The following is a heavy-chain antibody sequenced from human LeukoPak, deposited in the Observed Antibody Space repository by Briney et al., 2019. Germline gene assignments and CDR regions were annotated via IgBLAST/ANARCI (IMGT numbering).Heavy chain of an antibody. V-gene: IGHV3-15*01. CDR3: TAEYDSGGYYPWFFDL. Sequence: GGSLRLSCAASGFTFSNAWMSWVRQAPGKGLEWVGRIKSRSAGGKTDYAAPMKGRFTISRDDSKNTLYLQMNSLKTEDTAVYYCTAEYDSGGYYPWFFDLWGRGTLVTASS. D-gene: IGHD3-22*01. CDR1: GFTFSNAW. CDR2: IKSRSAGGKT. J-gene: IGHJ2*01.